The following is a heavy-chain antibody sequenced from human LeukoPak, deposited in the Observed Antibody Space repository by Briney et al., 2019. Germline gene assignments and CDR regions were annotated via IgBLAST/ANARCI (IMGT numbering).Heavy chain of an antibody. V-gene: IGHV3-74*01. CDR3: ARVAAAAFDY. J-gene: IGHJ4*02. Sequence: GGSLRLSCAASGFTLSSYWMHWVRQAPGKGLVWVSRINSDGSSTSYADSVKGRFTISRDNAKNSLYLQMNSLRADDTAVYYCARVAAAAFDYWGQGTLVTVSS. CDR2: INSDGSST. CDR1: GFTLSSYW. D-gene: IGHD6-13*01.